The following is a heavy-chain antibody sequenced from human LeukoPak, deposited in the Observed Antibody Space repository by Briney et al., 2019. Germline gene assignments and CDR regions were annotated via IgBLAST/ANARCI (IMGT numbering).Heavy chain of an antibody. CDR1: GFTDSSNY. CDR2: IYSGGST. CDR3: TTDLYWEGTFDY. Sequence: QTGGSLRLSCAASGFTDSSNYMSWVRQAPGKGLEWVSVIYSGGSTFYADSVKGRFSISRDNSKNTLYLQMNSLRAEDTAVYYCTTDLYWEGTFDYWGQGTLVTVSS. V-gene: IGHV3-53*01. D-gene: IGHD1-26*01. J-gene: IGHJ4*02.